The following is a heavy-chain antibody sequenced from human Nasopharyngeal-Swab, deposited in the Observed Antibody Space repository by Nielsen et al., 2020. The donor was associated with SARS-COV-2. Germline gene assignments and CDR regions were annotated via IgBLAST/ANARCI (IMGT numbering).Heavy chain of an antibody. Sequence: SLKISCAASGFTFDDYAMHWVRQAPGKGLEWVSGISWNSGSIGYADSVKGRFTISRDNAKNSPYLQMNSLRAEDTALYYCAKAAPKIVVVALFDYWGQGTLVTVSS. V-gene: IGHV3-9*01. CDR3: AKAAPKIVVVALFDY. J-gene: IGHJ4*02. D-gene: IGHD2-15*01. CDR1: GFTFDDYA. CDR2: ISWNSGSI.